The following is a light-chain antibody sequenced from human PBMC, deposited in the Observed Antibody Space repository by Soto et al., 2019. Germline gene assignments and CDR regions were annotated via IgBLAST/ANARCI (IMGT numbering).Light chain of an antibody. V-gene: IGKV1-5*01. CDR2: HAS. J-gene: IGKJ1*01. CDR3: QQYDSFWT. CDR1: QSVNRW. Sequence: DIQMTQSPSTLSASVGERVIITCRASQSVNRWLAWYQQKPGRAPKLLIYHASCLPSGFPARFSGSGSGTEFTLTISSLQPDDFATYYCQQYDSFWTFGQGTKVDIK.